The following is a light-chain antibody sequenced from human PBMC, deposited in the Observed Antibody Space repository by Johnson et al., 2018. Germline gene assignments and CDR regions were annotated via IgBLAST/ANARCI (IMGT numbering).Light chain of an antibody. CDR1: SSNIGNNY. J-gene: IGLJ1*01. CDR3: GTWDSSLSAGNV. Sequence: QSVLTQPPSVSAAPGQKVTISCAGSSSNIGNNYVSWYQQLPGTAPKLLIYENNKRPSGIPERFSGSKSGTSATLGITGLQLGDEADYYCGTWDSSLSAGNVFGTGTKVTVL. CDR2: ENN. V-gene: IGLV1-51*02.